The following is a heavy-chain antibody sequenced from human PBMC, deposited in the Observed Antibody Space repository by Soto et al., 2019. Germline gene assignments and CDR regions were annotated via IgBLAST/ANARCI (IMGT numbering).Heavy chain of an antibody. CDR2: IRRTTSGATT. CDR3: AREQGGITSVRGDVDY. D-gene: IGHD3-10*01. Sequence: GGSLRLSCIASGFTFSVYSMAWFRQAPGKGLEWVGFIRRTTSGATTEYAASVQGRFIISRDDSRNIVYLQMSSLKTEDTAVYYCAREQGGITSVRGDVDYWGQGTQVTVSS. V-gene: IGHV3-49*03. J-gene: IGHJ4*02. CDR1: GFTFSVYS.